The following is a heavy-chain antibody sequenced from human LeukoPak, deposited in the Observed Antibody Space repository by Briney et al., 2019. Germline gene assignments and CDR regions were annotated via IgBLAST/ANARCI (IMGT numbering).Heavy chain of an antibody. CDR3: ARDGSGYSGYENFDY. CDR2: IYFSGNT. CDR1: SGSIDNYY. Sequence: PSETLSLTCTISSGSIDNYYWSWIRQPAGKGLEWIGQIYFSGNTNYNPSLKSRVTISVDRSKNQFSLKLSSVTAADTAVYYCARDGSGYSGYENFDYWGQGTLVTVSS. J-gene: IGHJ4*02. D-gene: IGHD5-12*01. V-gene: IGHV4-59*01.